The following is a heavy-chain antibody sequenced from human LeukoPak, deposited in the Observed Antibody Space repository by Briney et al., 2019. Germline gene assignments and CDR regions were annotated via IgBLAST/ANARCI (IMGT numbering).Heavy chain of an antibody. D-gene: IGHD4-23*01. CDR2: IYYGGST. CDR1: GGSFSGYY. J-gene: IGHJ6*02. CDR3: ARDGGYGGNSYHYYYGMDV. Sequence: PSETLSLTCAVYGGSFSGYYWSWIRQPPGKGLEWIGYIYYGGSTYYNPSLKSRVTISVDTSKNQFSLKLSSVTAADTAVYYCARDGGYGGNSYHYYYGMDVWGQGTTVTVSS. V-gene: IGHV4-34*09.